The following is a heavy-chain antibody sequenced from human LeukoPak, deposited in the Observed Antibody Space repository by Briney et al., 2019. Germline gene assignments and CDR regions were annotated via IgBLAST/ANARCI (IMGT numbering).Heavy chain of an antibody. V-gene: IGHV1-18*01. CDR3: ARDTETYYDFWSGPLDV. Sequence: ASVKVSCKASGYTFISYGISWVRQAPGQGLEWMGWITAYHGNTNYAQKLQGRVTMTTDTSTSTAYMELRSLRSDDTAVYYCARDTETYYDFWSGPLDVWGQGTTVTVSS. D-gene: IGHD3-3*01. CDR1: GYTFISYG. CDR2: ITAYHGNT. J-gene: IGHJ6*02.